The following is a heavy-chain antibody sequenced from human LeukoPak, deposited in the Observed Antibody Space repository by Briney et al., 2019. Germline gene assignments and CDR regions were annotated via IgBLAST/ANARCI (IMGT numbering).Heavy chain of an antibody. Sequence: GGSLRLSCAASGFTFSSYAMHWVRQAPGKGLEWVAVISYDGSNKYYADSVKGRFTISRDNSKNTLYLQMNSLRAEDTAVYYCARGGSSGYYGTSNWFDPWGQGTLVTVSS. V-gene: IGHV3-30*04. J-gene: IGHJ5*02. D-gene: IGHD3-22*01. CDR2: ISYDGSNK. CDR1: GFTFSSYA. CDR3: ARGGSSGYYGTSNWFDP.